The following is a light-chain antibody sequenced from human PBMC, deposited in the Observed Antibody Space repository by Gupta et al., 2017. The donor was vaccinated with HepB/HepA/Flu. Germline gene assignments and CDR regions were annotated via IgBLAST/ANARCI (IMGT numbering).Light chain of an antibody. J-gene: IGKJ1*01. CDR2: AAS. CDR3: QTDQNAPLT. V-gene: IGKV1-27*01. Sequence: DIQMTQSPSSLSASVGDRVTITCRSSQGISNYLAWYQQKPGKVPKLLIYAASTLQSGVPSRCSGSGSGKDVTIIIGRLQPEDGATYYCQTDQNAPLTFGRGTKVEIK. CDR1: QGISNY.